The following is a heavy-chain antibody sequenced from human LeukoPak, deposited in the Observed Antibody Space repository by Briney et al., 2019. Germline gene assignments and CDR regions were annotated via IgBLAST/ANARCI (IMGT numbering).Heavy chain of an antibody. CDR3: AVIWFGELALDY. CDR2: ISGSGGNT. V-gene: IGHV3-23*01. D-gene: IGHD3-10*01. J-gene: IGHJ4*02. Sequence: GGSLRLSCAASGFTFSSYAMTWVRQAPGKGLEWVSSISGSGGNTYYADSVKGRFTISRDNSKNTLYLQMNSLRAEDTAVYYCAVIWFGELALDYWGQGTLVTVSS. CDR1: GFTFSSYA.